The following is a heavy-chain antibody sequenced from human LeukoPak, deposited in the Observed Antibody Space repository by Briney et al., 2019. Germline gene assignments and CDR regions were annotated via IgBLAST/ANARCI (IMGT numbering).Heavy chain of an antibody. V-gene: IGHV4-59*01. J-gene: IGHJ4*02. CDR2: MYNSGST. D-gene: IGHD4-17*01. CDR3: ARGIESYGDYGY. Sequence: SETLPLTCTVSGGSISGSYWSWIRQPPGKGLEWIAYMYNSGSTNYNPSLKSRVTISIDTSKNQFSLKLSSLTAADTAIYYCARGIESYGDYGYWGQGILVTVSS. CDR1: GGSISGSY.